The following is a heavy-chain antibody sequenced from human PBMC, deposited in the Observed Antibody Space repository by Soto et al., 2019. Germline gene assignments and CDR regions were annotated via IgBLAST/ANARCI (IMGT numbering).Heavy chain of an antibody. Sequence: GGSLRLSCAASGFTFSNYWMHWVRQAPGKGLVWVSRINSDGSSTSYADSVKGRFTISRDNAKNTLYLQMNSLRAEDTAVYYCARRNDYGDYNYYYYYMDVWGKGTTVTVSS. J-gene: IGHJ6*03. D-gene: IGHD4-17*01. CDR2: INSDGSST. CDR3: ARRNDYGDYNYYYYYMDV. CDR1: GFTFSNYW. V-gene: IGHV3-74*01.